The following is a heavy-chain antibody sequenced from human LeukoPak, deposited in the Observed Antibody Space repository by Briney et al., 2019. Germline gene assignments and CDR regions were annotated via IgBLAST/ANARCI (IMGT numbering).Heavy chain of an antibody. Sequence: GGSLSLSCAASGFTFRSYGMSWVRQAPGKGLEWVSAIRGSGGSTYYADSVKVRFTISRDNSKNTLYLQMNSLRTEDTALYYCAKTSLSDSSGHYYYMDVWGKGTTVTVSS. J-gene: IGHJ6*03. D-gene: IGHD3-3*01. CDR2: IRGSGGST. V-gene: IGHV3-23*01. CDR1: GFTFRSYG. CDR3: AKTSLSDSSGHYYYMDV.